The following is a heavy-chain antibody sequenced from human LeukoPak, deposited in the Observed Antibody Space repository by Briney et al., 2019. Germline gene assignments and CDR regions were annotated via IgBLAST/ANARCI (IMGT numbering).Heavy chain of an antibody. CDR1: GGSISSSSYY. J-gene: IGHJ4*02. CDR2: IYYSGST. D-gene: IGHD3-16*02. CDR3: AAPRRIRLGELSLKAYYFDY. Sequence: SETLSLTCTVSGGSISSSSYYWGWIRQPPGKGLEWIGSIYYSGSTYYNPSPKSRVTISVDTSKNQFSLKLSSVTAADTAVYYCAAPRRIRLGELSLKAYYFDYWGQGTLVTVSS. V-gene: IGHV4-39*01.